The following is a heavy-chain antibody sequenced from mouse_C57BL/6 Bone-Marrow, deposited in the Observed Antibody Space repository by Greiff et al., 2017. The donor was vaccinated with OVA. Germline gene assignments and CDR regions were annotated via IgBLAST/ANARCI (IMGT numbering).Heavy chain of an antibody. CDR1: GFTFTDYY. CDR2: IRNKANGYTT. CDR3: ARGDY. J-gene: IGHJ4*01. V-gene: IGHV7-3*01. Sequence: DVQLVESGGGLVRPGGSLSLSCAASGFTFTDYYMSWVRQPPGKALEWLGFIRNKANGYTTESSASVKGRFTISRDNSQSILDLQMNAQGAEDSATDYCARGDYGGQGTSVTVSS.